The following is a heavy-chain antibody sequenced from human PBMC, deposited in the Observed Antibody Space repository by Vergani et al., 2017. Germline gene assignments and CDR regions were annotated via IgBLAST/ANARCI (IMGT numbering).Heavy chain of an antibody. V-gene: IGHV1-18*01. J-gene: IGHJ4*02. D-gene: IGHD2-8*02. CDR3: ARDALFSVFGYCAGSTCYTDY. Sequence: QVQLVQSGAEVKKPGASVKVSCKASGYSFSSYGITWVRQAPGQGLEWMGWIGTYGHKYEAQKFQGRVTMTTDTSTNTAYLEMRSLTYDDTAVYYCARDALFSVFGYCAGSTCYTDYWGQGTLVTVSS. CDR2: IGTYGHK. CDR1: GYSFSSYG.